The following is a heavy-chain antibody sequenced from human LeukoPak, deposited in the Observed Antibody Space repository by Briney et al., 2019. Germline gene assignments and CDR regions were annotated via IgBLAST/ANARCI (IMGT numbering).Heavy chain of an antibody. D-gene: IGHD2-8*02. CDR1: GFSLSTGGVG. CDR2: IYWDDDK. CDR3: AHRREGGVAKFGTFDY. J-gene: IGHJ4*02. V-gene: IGHV2-5*02. Sequence: SGPTLVKPTQTLTLTCTFSGFSLSTGGVGVGWIRQPPGKALEWLAIIYWDDDKRYSPSLKSRLTIMKDTSKDQVVLIMTNVDPVDTATYYCAHRREGGVAKFGTFDYWGQGSPGHRLL.